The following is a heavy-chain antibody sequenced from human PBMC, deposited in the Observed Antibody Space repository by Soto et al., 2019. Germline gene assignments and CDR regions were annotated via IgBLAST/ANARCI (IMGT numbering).Heavy chain of an antibody. CDR2: ISAYNGNT. J-gene: IGHJ4*02. CDR1: GYTFTSYG. Sequence: AAVKVSCKASGYTFTSYGISWVRQAPGQGLEWMGWISAYNGNTNYAQKLQGRVTMTTNTSTSTAFMELRSLRSDDTAVYYFARDRFDFLSGYLIFDYWGQGTLVTVSS. D-gene: IGHD3-3*01. CDR3: ARDRFDFLSGYLIFDY. V-gene: IGHV1-18*01.